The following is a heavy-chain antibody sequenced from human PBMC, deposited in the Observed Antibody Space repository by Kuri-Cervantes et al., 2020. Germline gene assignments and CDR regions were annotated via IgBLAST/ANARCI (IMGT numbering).Heavy chain of an antibody. CDR2: IYSGGST. CDR3: AKPRSHTSSWYSFDY. D-gene: IGHD6-13*01. CDR1: GFTVSSSY. V-gene: IGHV3-53*01. Sequence: GESLKISCVASGFTVSSSYMTWVRQAPEKGLEWVSVIYSGGSTYYADSVKGRFTMSRDNSKNTVYLQMNSLRAEDTAVYYCAKPRSHTSSWYSFDYWGQGTLVTVSS. J-gene: IGHJ4*02.